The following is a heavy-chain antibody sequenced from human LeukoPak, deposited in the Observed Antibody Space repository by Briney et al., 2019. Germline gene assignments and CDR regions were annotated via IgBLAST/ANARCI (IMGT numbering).Heavy chain of an antibody. D-gene: IGHD6-13*01. J-gene: IGHJ6*03. V-gene: IGHV4-31*03. CDR3: ARGGSSWYTGLYYYYYYMDV. Sequence: PSETLSLTCTVSGGSISSGGYYWSWIRQHPGKGLEWIGYIYYSGSTYYNPSLKSRVTISVDTSKNQFSLKLSSVTAADTAVYYCARGGSSWYTGLYYYYYYMDVWGKGTTVTVSS. CDR2: IYYSGST. CDR1: GGSISSGGYY.